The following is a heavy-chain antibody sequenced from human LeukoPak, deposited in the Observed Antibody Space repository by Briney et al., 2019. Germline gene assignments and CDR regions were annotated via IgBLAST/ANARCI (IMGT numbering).Heavy chain of an antibody. J-gene: IGHJ4*02. CDR1: GFTFSTYA. CDR2: ISYDGSNK. Sequence: GGSLRLSCAASGFTFSTYAMHWVRQAPGKGLECVAVISYDGSNKYYADSVKGRFTISRDDSKNMLYVQMNSLRVEDTAVYYCARVSEGEDSHEFDYWGQGTLVIVSS. CDR3: ARVSEGEDSHEFDY. D-gene: IGHD5-18*01. V-gene: IGHV3-30*04.